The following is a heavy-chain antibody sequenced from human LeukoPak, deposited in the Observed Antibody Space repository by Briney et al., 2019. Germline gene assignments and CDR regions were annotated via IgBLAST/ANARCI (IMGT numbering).Heavy chain of an antibody. D-gene: IGHD6-13*01. CDR2: IYTSGST. CDR1: GGSISSYY. V-gene: IGHV4-4*07. J-gene: IGHJ6*03. CDR3: AREAPSSWYRDYYYYMDV. Sequence: SETLSLTCTVSGGSISSYYWSWIRQPAGKGLEWIGRIYTSGSTNYNPSLKSRVTMSVDTSKNQFSLKLSSVTAADTAVYYCAREAPSSWYRDYYYYMDVWGKGTTVTVSS.